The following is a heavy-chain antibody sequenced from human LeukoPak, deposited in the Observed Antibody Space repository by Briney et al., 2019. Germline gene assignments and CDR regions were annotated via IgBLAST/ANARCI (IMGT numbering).Heavy chain of an antibody. CDR3: ARGARAYYDFWSGGGAFDI. CDR1: GFTFSSYA. CDR2: ISYDGSNK. J-gene: IGHJ3*02. D-gene: IGHD3-3*01. Sequence: GGSLRLSCAASGFTFSSYAMHWVRQAPGKGLEWVAVISYDGSNKYYADSVKGRFTISRDNSKNTLYLQMNSLRAEDTAVYYCARGARAYYDFWSGGGAFDIWGQGTMVTVSS. V-gene: IGHV3-30-3*01.